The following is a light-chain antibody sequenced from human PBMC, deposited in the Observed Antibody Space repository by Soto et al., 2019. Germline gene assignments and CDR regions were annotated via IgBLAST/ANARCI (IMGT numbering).Light chain of an antibody. V-gene: IGLV1-44*01. CDR3: AAWDDSLNAVV. CDR1: SSNVETNT. CDR2: TNN. Sequence: QSVLTQPPSASGTPGQTVTISCSGSSSNVETNTVNWYQHLPGAAPKLLIHTNNQRPSGVPDRFSGSRSGTSASLAISGLQSEDEAESYCAAWDDSLNAVVFGGGTKLTGL. J-gene: IGLJ2*01.